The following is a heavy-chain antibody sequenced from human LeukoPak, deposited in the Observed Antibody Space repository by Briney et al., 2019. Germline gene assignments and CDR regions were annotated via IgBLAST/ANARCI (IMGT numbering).Heavy chain of an antibody. J-gene: IGHJ4*02. CDR3: AKDNEWLVGYFDY. CDR1: GFTFSSYG. V-gene: IGHV3-30*18. Sequence: QPGGSLRLSCAASGFTFSSYGMHWVRQAPGKGLEWVAVISYDGSNKYYADSVKGRFTISRDNSKNTLYLQMNSMRAEDTAVYYCAKDNEWLVGYFDYWGQGTLVTVSS. D-gene: IGHD6-19*01. CDR2: ISYDGSNK.